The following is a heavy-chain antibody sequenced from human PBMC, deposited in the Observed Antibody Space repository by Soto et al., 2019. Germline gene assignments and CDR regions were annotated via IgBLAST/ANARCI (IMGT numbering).Heavy chain of an antibody. Sequence: EMQLVESGGGLVQQGGSLRLSCAASGFTISNYWMSWVRQAPGKGLEWVASIKQEGSEKDYVDSVRGRFTISRDNAKKSLDLQMNSLRAEDTAVYYCARDQGAYDFSIRKGYFYYTDVWGKGTTVTVSS. V-gene: IGHV3-7*01. CDR1: GFTISNYW. CDR3: ARDQGAYDFSIRKGYFYYTDV. D-gene: IGHD3-3*01. J-gene: IGHJ6*03. CDR2: IKQEGSEK.